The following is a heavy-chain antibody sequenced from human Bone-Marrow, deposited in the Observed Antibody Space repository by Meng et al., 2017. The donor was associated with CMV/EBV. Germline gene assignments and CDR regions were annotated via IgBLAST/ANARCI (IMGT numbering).Heavy chain of an antibody. CDR2: ISWDGGST. D-gene: IGHD6-19*01. CDR3: AKGDFIAVAAKGAFDI. V-gene: IGHV3-43*01. Sequence: GESLKISCAASGVTFDDYTMHWVRQAPGKGLEWVSLISWDGGSTYYADSVKGRFTISRDNSKNSLYLQMNSLRTEDTALYYCAKGDFIAVAAKGAFDIWGQGTMVTVSS. CDR1: GVTFDDYT. J-gene: IGHJ3*02.